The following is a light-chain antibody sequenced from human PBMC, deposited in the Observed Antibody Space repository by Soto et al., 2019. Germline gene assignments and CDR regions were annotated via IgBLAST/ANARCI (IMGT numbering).Light chain of an antibody. CDR3: QQYNNWPPAWT. J-gene: IGKJ1*01. CDR2: GAS. Sequence: EIVMTQSPATLSVSPGERATLSCRASQSVRSNLAWYQQKPGQSPRLLIYGASTRATGIPARFSGSRSGTQFTLTISSLQSEDFAVYYCQQYNNWPPAWTFGQGTKVDIK. CDR1: QSVRSN. V-gene: IGKV3-15*01.